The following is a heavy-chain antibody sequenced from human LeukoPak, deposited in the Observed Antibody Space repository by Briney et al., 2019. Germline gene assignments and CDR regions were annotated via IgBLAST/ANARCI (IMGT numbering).Heavy chain of an antibody. V-gene: IGHV1-2*06. CDR3: ARESYGLSLNY. J-gene: IGHJ4*02. CDR2: INPNSGGT. D-gene: IGHD5-18*01. CDR1: GYTFTGYD. Sequence: ASVKVSCKASGYTFTGYDMHWVRQAPGQGLEWMGRINPNSGGTNYAQKFQGRVTMTRDTSISTAYMQLRRLRSDDPAVYYCARESYGLSLNYWGQGPLVTVSS.